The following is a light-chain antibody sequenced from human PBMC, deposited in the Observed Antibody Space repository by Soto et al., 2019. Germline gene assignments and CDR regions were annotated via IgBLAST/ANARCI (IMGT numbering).Light chain of an antibody. CDR3: SSYTSAPTYV. CDR2: DVS. CDR1: SSDVGAYNY. V-gene: IGLV2-14*01. J-gene: IGLJ1*01. Sequence: QSVLTQPASVSGSPGQSITISCTGTSSDVGAYNYDSWYQQYPGKAPKVIIYDVSHRPAGVSNRFSGSKSGNTASLTFSGLQTKDEADYYCSSYTSAPTYVFGTGTKVTVL.